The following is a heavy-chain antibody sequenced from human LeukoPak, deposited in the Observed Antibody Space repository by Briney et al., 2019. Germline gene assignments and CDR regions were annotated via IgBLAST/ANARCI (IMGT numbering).Heavy chain of an antibody. V-gene: IGHV1-69*13. CDR1: GGTFSSYA. CDR2: IIPIFGTA. D-gene: IGHD3-10*01. Sequence: ASVKVSCKASGGTFSSYAISWVRQAPGQGREWVGGIIPIFGTANYAQKFQGRVTITADESTSTAYMELSSLRSEDTAVYYCARVGGDYYGSGSYYYIDYWGQGTLVTVSS. CDR3: ARVGGDYYGSGSYYYIDY. J-gene: IGHJ4*02.